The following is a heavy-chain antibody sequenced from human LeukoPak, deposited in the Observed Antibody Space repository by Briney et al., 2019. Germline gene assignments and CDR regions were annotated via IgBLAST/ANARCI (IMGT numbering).Heavy chain of an antibody. CDR3: ARDAFMVRGVIITGDYYYMDV. D-gene: IGHD3-10*01. Sequence: PSETLSLTCTVSGGSISSSSYYWGWIRQPPGKGLEWIGSIYYSGSTYYNPSLKSRVTISVDTSKNQFSLKLSSVTDADTAVYYCARDAFMVRGVIITGDYYYMDVWGKGTTVTVSS. J-gene: IGHJ6*03. CDR1: GGSISSSSYY. V-gene: IGHV4-39*07. CDR2: IYYSGST.